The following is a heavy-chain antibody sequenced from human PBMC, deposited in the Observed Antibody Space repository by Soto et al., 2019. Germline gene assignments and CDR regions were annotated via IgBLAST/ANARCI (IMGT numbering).Heavy chain of an antibody. Sequence: SETLSLTCAVYGGSFSGYYWSWIRQPPGKGLEWIGEINHSGSTNYNPSLKSRVTISVDTSKNQFSLKLSLRSDDTAVYYCARDRGIAVAGDFDYWGQGTLVTVSS. CDR1: GGSFSGYY. J-gene: IGHJ4*02. V-gene: IGHV4-34*01. CDR3: ARDRGIAVAGDFDY. D-gene: IGHD6-19*01. CDR2: INHSGST.